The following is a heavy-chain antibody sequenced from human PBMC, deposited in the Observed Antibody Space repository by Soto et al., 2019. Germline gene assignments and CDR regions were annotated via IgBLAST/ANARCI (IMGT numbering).Heavy chain of an antibody. CDR3: ARQGGGGSSLLGNYYHSMDV. J-gene: IGHJ6*02. V-gene: IGHV4-61*01. Sequence: QVQLQESGPGLVKPSETLSLTCTVSGDPVSSGSYFWTWIRQPPGKGLEWIGYIYYSGSTKYNPSLKSRITMSLDTSENLFSLKQSSVTGADTAVYYCARQGGGGSSLLGNYYHSMDVWGQGAAVTVSS. CDR2: IYYSGST. CDR1: GDPVSSGSYF. D-gene: IGHD3-16*02.